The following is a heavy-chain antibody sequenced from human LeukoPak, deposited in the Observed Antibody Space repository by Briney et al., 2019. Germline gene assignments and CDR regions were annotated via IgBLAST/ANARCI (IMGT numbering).Heavy chain of an antibody. CDR2: MNPNSGNT. J-gene: IGHJ4*02. CDR3: ARFYSSSSSFDY. CDR1: GYTFTSYD. Sequence: ASVKVSCKASGYTFTSYDINWVRQATGQGLEWMGWMNPNSGNTGYAQKFQGRVTMTRNTSISTAYMELSSLRSEDTAVYYCARFYSSSSSFDYWGQGTLATVSS. V-gene: IGHV1-8*01. D-gene: IGHD6-13*01.